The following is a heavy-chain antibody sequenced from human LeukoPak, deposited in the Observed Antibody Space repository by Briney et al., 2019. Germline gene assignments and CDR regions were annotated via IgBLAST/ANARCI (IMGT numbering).Heavy chain of an antibody. CDR1: GGSFSGYY. D-gene: IGHD6-13*01. CDR3: ASYSSRYYYYGMDV. V-gene: IGHV4-34*01. CDR2: INHSGST. Sequence: ASETLSLTCAVYGGSFSGYYWSWIRQPPGKGLEWIGEINHSGSTNYNPSLKSRVTISVDTSKNQFSLKLSSVTAADTAVYYCASYSSRYYYYGMDVWGQGTTVTVSS. J-gene: IGHJ6*02.